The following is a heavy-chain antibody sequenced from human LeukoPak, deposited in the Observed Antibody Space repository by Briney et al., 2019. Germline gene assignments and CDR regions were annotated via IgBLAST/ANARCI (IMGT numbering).Heavy chain of an antibody. D-gene: IGHD2-15*01. CDR2: LNWNGGST. Sequence: GGSVRLSCAAYGFTFDDYGMSWVRQAPGKGLEWVSGLNWNGGSTGYADSVKGRCIISRDNAKNSLYLQMNSLRAEDTAVYYCARDIASCTHTTCYDIRFDSWGQGTLVTVSS. CDR3: ARDIASCTHTTCYDIRFDS. V-gene: IGHV3-20*04. CDR1: GFTFDDYG. J-gene: IGHJ5*01.